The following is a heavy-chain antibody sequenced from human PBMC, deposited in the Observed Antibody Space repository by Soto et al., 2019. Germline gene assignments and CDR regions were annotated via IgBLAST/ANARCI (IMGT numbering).Heavy chain of an antibody. V-gene: IGHV4-4*02. J-gene: IGHJ5*02. CDR2: IYHSGST. D-gene: IGHD3-10*01. Sequence: TSETLSLTCAVSGGSISSSNWWSWVRQPPGKGLEWIGEIYHSGSTNYNPSLKSRVTISVDKSKNQFSLKLSSVTAADTAVYYCATQDVVGGYMYAFDPWGQGTLVTAPQ. CDR3: ATQDVVGGYMYAFDP. CDR1: GGSISSSNW.